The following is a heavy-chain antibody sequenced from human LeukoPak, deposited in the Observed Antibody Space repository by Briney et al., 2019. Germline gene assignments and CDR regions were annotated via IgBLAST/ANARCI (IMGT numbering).Heavy chain of an antibody. V-gene: IGHV4-59*01. CDR2: IYYSGST. J-gene: IGHJ5*02. Sequence: PSETLSLTCTVSGGSISSYYWSWIRQPPGKGLEWIGYIYYSGSTNYNPSLKSRVTISVDTSKNQFSLKLSSVTAADTAVYYCARDARPDCYDSSGYYEPWGQGTLVTVSS. CDR1: GGSISSYY. D-gene: IGHD3-22*01. CDR3: ARDARPDCYDSSGYYEP.